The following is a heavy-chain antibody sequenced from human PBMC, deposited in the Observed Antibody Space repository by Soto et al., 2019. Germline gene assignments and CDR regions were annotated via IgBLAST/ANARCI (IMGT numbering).Heavy chain of an antibody. CDR2: IYYSGST. D-gene: IGHD6-13*01. CDR1: GGSVSSGSYY. CDR3: XGXXXSSYP. Sequence: QVQLQESGPGLVKPSETLSLTCTVSGGSVSSGSYYWSWIRQPPGKGLEWIGYIYYSGSTNYNPXLXXRXXXXXXXXXXXXXXXXXXXXXXXXXXYYCXGXXXSSYPWGQGTLVTVSS. J-gene: IGHJ5*02. V-gene: IGHV4-61*01.